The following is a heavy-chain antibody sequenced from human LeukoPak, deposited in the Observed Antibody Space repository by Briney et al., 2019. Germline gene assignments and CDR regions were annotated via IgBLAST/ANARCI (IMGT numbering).Heavy chain of an antibody. CDR1: GGSISSGSYY. D-gene: IGHD5-12*01. V-gene: IGHV4-61*02. J-gene: IGHJ6*03. CDR3: ARDLRGYSGYDYPPYYYYYMDV. Sequence: PSQTLSLTCTVSGGSISSGSYYWSWIRQPAGKGLEWIGRIYTSGSTNYNPSLKSRVTISVDTSKNQFSLKPSSVTAADTAVYYCARDLRGYSGYDYPPYYYYYMDVWGKGTTVTVSS. CDR2: IYTSGST.